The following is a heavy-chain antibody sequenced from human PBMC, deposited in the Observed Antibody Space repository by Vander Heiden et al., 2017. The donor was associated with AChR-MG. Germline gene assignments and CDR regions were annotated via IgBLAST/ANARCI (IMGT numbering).Heavy chain of an antibody. Sequence: QVQLQESGPGLVKPSQTLSLTCTVSGGSISSGGYYWSWIRQHPGKGLELIGYIYYSGSTYYNPSLKSRVTISVDTSKNQFSLKLSSVTAADTAVYYCARDHYSSSWGVDWYFDLWGRGTLVTVSS. CDR1: GGSISSGGYY. CDR3: ARDHYSSSWGVDWYFDL. CDR2: IYYSGST. J-gene: IGHJ2*01. D-gene: IGHD6-13*01. V-gene: IGHV4-31*03.